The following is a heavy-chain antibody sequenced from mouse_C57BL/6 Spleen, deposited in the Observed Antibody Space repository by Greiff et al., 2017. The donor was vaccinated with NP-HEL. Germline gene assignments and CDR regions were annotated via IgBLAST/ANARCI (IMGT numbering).Heavy chain of an antibody. CDR2: IWGVGST. V-gene: IGHV2-6*01. CDR3: ASGAGSRVFAY. Sequence: VMLVESGPGLVAPSQSLSITCTVSGFSFTSYGVDWVRQSPGKGLEWLGVIWGVGSTNYNSALKSRLSISKDNSKSQVFLKMNSLQTDDTAMYYCASGAGSRVFAYWGQGTLVTVSA. CDR1: GFSFTSYG. J-gene: IGHJ3*01. D-gene: IGHD3-3*01.